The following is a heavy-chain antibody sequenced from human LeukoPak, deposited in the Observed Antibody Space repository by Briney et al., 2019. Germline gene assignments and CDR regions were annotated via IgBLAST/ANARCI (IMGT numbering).Heavy chain of an antibody. CDR1: GFTFSSYG. V-gene: IGHV3-23*01. D-gene: IGHD1-14*01. J-gene: IGHJ5*02. CDR3: AKDSPAPYPKPNWFDP. CDR2: ISGSGGST. Sequence: PGGSLRLSCAASGFTFSSYGMSWVRQAPGKGLEWVSAISGSGGSTYYADSVKGRFTISRDNSKNTLYLQMNSLRAEDTAVYYCAKDSPAPYPKPNWFDPWGQGTLVTVSS.